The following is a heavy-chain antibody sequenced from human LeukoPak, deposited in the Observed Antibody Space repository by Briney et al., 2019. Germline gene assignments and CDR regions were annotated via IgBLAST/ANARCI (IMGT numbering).Heavy chain of an antibody. J-gene: IGHJ6*02. Sequence: SETLSLTCTVSGGSISSGDYYWSWVRQPPGKGLEWVGYIYYSGSTYYNPSLKSRVTISVDTSKNQFSLKLSSVTAADTAVYYCARHYCSSTSCFLGYYYYGMDVWGQGTTVTVSS. CDR1: GGSISSGDYY. D-gene: IGHD2-2*01. CDR2: IYYSGST. CDR3: ARHYCSSTSCFLGYYYYGMDV. V-gene: IGHV4-30-4*01.